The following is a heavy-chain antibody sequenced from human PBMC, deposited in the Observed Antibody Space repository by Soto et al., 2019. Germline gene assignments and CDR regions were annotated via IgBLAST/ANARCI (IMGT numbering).Heavy chain of an antibody. D-gene: IGHD4-17*01. J-gene: IGHJ3*02. V-gene: IGHV5-51*01. CDR3: AGGVTTEDAFDI. CDR2: IFPGDSDT. CDR1: GYIFINYW. Sequence: PGESLKISCKGSGYIFINYWIGWVRQMPGKGLEWMGIIFPGDSDTRYSPSFQGQVTISADKSISTAYLQWSSLKASDTAVYYCAGGVTTEDAFDIWGQGTMVTVSS.